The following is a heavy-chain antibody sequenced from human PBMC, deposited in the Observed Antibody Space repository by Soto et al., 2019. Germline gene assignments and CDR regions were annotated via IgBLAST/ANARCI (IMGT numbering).Heavy chain of an antibody. J-gene: IGHJ4*02. CDR3: AHSDGGYEIIYFDF. D-gene: IGHD5-12*01. CDR2: IYYNDDR. V-gene: IGHV2-5*01. Sequence: GSGPTLVNPTQTLTLTCTFSGFSFTTAGVAVGWIRQTPGGALEWLTLIYYNDDRRFSPSLKTRLTITGDTSKNQVVLSLTNVDPGDTATXFCAHSDGGYEIIYFDFWGQGIPVTVSS. CDR1: GFSFTTAGVA.